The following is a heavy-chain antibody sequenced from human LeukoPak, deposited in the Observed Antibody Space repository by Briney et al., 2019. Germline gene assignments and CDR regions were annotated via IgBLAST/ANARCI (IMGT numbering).Heavy chain of an antibody. CDR3: ASGDSGYDSSFDY. CDR1: GFTFSSYS. D-gene: IGHD5-12*01. CDR2: LSSSSSTI. V-gene: IGHV3-48*01. Sequence: GGSLRLSCAASGFTFSSYSMNWVRQAPGKGLEWVSFLSSSSSTIYYADSVKGRFTIPRDNAKNSLYLQMNSLRAEDTAVYYCASGDSGYDSSFDYWGQGTLVTVSS. J-gene: IGHJ4*02.